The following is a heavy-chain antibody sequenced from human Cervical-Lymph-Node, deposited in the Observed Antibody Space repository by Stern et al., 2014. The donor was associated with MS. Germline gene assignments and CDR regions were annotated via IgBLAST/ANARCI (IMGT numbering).Heavy chain of an antibody. CDR1: GGTFSSYA. CDR3: ATTGYSSSWLGGY. J-gene: IGHJ4*02. Sequence: VQLVESGAEVKKPGSSVKASCTASGGTFSSYAISWVRQAPGNGLEWMGGIIPIFGTANYAQKFQGRVTITADESTSTAYMELSSLRSEDTAVYYCATTGYSSSWLGGYWGQGTLVTVSS. CDR2: IIPIFGTA. V-gene: IGHV1-69*01. D-gene: IGHD6-13*01.